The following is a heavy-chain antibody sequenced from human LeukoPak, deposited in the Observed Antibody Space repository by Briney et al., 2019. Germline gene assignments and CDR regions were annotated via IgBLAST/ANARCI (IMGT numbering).Heavy chain of an antibody. Sequence: SETLSLTCTVSGGSISSYYWSWIRQPPGKGLEWIGYIYYSGSTNYNPPLKSRVTMSIDTSKNQFSLKLSSVTAADTAMYYCARWPPDSSAFDYWGQGTLVTVSS. D-gene: IGHD3-22*01. CDR1: GGSISSYY. J-gene: IGHJ4*02. V-gene: IGHV4-59*01. CDR3: ARWPPDSSAFDY. CDR2: IYYSGST.